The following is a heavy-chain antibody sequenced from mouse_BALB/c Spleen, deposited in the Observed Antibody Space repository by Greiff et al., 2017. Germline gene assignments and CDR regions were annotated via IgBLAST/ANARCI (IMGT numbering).Heavy chain of an antibody. Sequence: EVQRVESGGGLVQPGGSLKLSCAASGFAFSRYWMSWVRQAPGKGLEWIGEINPDSSTINYTPSLKDKFIFSRDNAKNTLYLQLSKVRSEDTALYYCARPGSTRITTGFAYWGQGTLVTVSA. D-gene: IGHD2-4*01. J-gene: IGHJ3*01. CDR2: INPDSSTI. CDR1: GFAFSRYW. V-gene: IGHV4-1*02. CDR3: ARPGSTRITTGFAY.